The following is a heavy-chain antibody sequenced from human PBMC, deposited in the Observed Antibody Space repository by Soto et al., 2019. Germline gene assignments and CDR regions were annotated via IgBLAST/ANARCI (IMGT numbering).Heavy chain of an antibody. CDR3: ARAPAYDSSGFYDY. CDR2: ISAYNGNT. J-gene: IGHJ4*02. Sequence: GASVKVSCKASGYTFTSYGISWVRQAPGQGLEWMGWISAYNGNTNYAQKLQGRVTMTTDTSTSTAYMELRSLRSDDTAVYYCARAPAYDSSGFYDYWGQGTLVTVSS. CDR1: GYTFTSYG. D-gene: IGHD3-22*01. V-gene: IGHV1-18*01.